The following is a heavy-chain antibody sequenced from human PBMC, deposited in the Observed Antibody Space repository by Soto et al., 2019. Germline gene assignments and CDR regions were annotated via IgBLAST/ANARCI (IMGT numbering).Heavy chain of an antibody. Sequence: EVQLLEPGGVLVQPGGSVRLSCAASGFTFSSYSMNWVRQAPGKGREWVSYISSSSSTIYYADSVKGRFTISRDNAKNSLYLQMNSPRAEDTAVYYCATSLDVWGQGTTGTVSS. CDR1: GFTFSSYS. V-gene: IGHV3-48*01. CDR3: ATSLDV. CDR2: ISSSSSTI. J-gene: IGHJ6*02.